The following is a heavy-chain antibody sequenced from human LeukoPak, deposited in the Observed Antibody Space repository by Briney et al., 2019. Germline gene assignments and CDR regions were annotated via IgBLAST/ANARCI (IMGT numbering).Heavy chain of an antibody. V-gene: IGHV3-23*01. J-gene: IGHJ5*02. Sequence: PGGSLRLSCAASGFTFSSYAMSWVRQAPGKGLEWASAISGSGGSTYYADSVKGRFTISRDNSKNTLYLQMNSLRAEDTAVYYCAKDHYYDSSGYERFDPWGQGTLVTVSS. D-gene: IGHD3-22*01. CDR2: ISGSGGST. CDR1: GFTFSSYA. CDR3: AKDHYYDSSGYERFDP.